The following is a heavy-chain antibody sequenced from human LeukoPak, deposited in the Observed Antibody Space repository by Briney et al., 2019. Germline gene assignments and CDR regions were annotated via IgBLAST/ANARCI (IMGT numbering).Heavy chain of an antibody. CDR3: ASYSSGWSRTLRF. CDR2: IYHSGST. J-gene: IGHJ4*02. Sequence: KSSETLSLTCAVSGGSISSGGYSWSWIRQPPGKGLEWIGYIYHSGSTYYNPSLKSRVTISVDRSKNQFSLKLSSVTAADTAVYYCASYSSGWSRTLRFWGQGTLVTVSS. V-gene: IGHV4-30-2*01. CDR1: GGSISSGGYS. D-gene: IGHD6-19*01.